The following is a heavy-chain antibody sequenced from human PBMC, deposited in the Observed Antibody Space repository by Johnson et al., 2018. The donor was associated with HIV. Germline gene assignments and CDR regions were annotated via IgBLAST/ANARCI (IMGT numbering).Heavy chain of an antibody. Sequence: VQLVESGGGLVQPGGSLRLSCAASGFTFSSYWMSWVRQAPGKGLEWVANIKQDGSEKYYVDSVKGRFTISRDNAKNSLYLQMNSLRAEDTAVYYCAREAGSGSYSPWRPDAFDIWGQGTMVTVSS. D-gene: IGHD3-10*01. J-gene: IGHJ3*02. V-gene: IGHV3-7*01. CDR1: GFTFSSYW. CDR2: IKQDGSEK. CDR3: AREAGSGSYSPWRPDAFDI.